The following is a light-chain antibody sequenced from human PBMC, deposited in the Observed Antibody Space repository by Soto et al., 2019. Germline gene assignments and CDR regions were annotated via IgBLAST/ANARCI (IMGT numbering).Light chain of an antibody. V-gene: IGKV3-15*01. CDR3: QHFANSRWT. CDR1: QSVSSN. J-gene: IGKJ1*01. CDR2: DAS. Sequence: EIVMTQSPATLSVSPGERATLSCRASQSVSSNLAWYQQKPGQAPRLLIYDASTRATGIPARFSGSGSGTEFTLTISRLQSEDFAVYYCQHFANSRWTFGQGTKLDIK.